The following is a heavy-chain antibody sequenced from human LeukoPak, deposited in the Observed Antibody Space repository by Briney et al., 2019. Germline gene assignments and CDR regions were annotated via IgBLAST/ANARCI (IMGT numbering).Heavy chain of an antibody. J-gene: IGHJ3*02. CDR1: GYSISSGYY. D-gene: IGHD3-9*01. V-gene: IGHV4-38-2*02. Sequence: NSSETLSLTCTVSGYSISSGYYWGWIRQPPGKGLEWRGSFFLSGNTYYNPSLKSRVTISVDTSKNQFSLKLSSVTAADTAVYYCARSEGNVLRYFDWLHAFDIWGQGTMVTVSS. CDR3: ARSEGNVLRYFDWLHAFDI. CDR2: FFLSGNT.